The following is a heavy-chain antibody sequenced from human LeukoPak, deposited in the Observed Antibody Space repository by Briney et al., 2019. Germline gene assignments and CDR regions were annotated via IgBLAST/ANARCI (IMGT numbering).Heavy chain of an antibody. CDR3: AKDKWRYSYGPYYFDY. CDR1: GFTFSSYA. Sequence: GGSLRLSCAASGFTFSSYAMHWVRQAPGKGLEWVSAISGSGGSTYYADSVKGRFTISRDNSKNTLYLQMNSLRAEDTAVYYCAKDKWRYSYGPYYFDYWGQGTLVTVSS. J-gene: IGHJ4*02. V-gene: IGHV3-23*01. CDR2: ISGSGGST. D-gene: IGHD5-18*01.